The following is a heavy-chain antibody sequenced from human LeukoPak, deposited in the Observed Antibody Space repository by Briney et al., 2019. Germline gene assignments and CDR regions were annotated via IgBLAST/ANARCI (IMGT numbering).Heavy chain of an antibody. V-gene: IGHV1-2*02. D-gene: IGHD3-22*01. Sequence: ASVKVSCKASGYTFGTHWMHWVRQAPGQGLEWMGWINPNSGGTNYAQKFQGRVTMTRDTSISTAYMELSRLRSDDTAVYYCARDDSSGYDFDYWGQGTLVTVSS. J-gene: IGHJ4*02. CDR3: ARDDSSGYDFDY. CDR1: GYTFGTHW. CDR2: INPNSGGT.